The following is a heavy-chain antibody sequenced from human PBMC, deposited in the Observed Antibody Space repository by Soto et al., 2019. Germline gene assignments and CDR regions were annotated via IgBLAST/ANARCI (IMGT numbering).Heavy chain of an antibody. Sequence: SETLSLTCTVSGGSISSYYWSWIRQPPGKGLEWIGYIYYSGSTNYNPSLKSRVTISVDTSKNQLSLKLSSVTAADTAVYYCARDTSYSGSYEGALYYYYYGMDVWGQGTTVTVSS. J-gene: IGHJ6*02. CDR2: IYYSGST. V-gene: IGHV4-59*01. CDR3: ARDTSYSGSYEGALYYYYYGMDV. CDR1: GGSISSYY. D-gene: IGHD1-26*01.